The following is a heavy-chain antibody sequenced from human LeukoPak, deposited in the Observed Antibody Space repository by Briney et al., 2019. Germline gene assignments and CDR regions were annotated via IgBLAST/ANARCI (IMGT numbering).Heavy chain of an antibody. D-gene: IGHD6-19*01. Sequence: PGGSLRLSCAVSGFNFRDHWMDWVRQAPGKGLQWVGHIKNDGSETYYLDSLKGRFGISRDNTNNALYPQMNSLRVEDTAVYYCVKNDGWFHLAQWGQGTLVTVSS. CDR1: GFNFRDHW. J-gene: IGHJ4*02. CDR2: IKNDGSET. CDR3: VKNDGWFHLAQ. V-gene: IGHV3-7*03.